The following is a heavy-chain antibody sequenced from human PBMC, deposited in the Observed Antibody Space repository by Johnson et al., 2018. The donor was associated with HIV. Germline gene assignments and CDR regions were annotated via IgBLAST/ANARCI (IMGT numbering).Heavy chain of an antibody. D-gene: IGHD1-26*01. CDR2: ISYDGSNK. J-gene: IGHJ3*02. CDR1: RFTFSSYA. Sequence: QVQLVESGGGVVQPGRSLRLSCAASRFTFSSYAMHWVRQAPGKGLEWVTLISYDGSNKYYADSVKGRFTISRDNSKNTLYLQMNSLGADDTAVYYCARDWEEHGAFDIWGQGTMVTVSS. V-gene: IGHV3-30*04. CDR3: ARDWEEHGAFDI.